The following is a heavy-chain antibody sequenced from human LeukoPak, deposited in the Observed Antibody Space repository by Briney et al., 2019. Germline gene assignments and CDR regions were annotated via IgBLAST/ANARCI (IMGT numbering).Heavy chain of an antibody. CDR1: GFTFSSYA. D-gene: IGHD2-2*02. CDR2: ISYDGSNK. CDR3: AKEGIVVVPAAIHYYYYYMDV. V-gene: IGHV3-30-3*02. Sequence: GGSLRLSCAASGFTFSSYAMHWVRQAPGKGLEWVAVISYDGSNKYYADSVKGRFTISRDNSKNTLYLQMNSLRAEDTAVYYCAKEGIVVVPAAIHYYYYYMDVWGKGTTVTVSS. J-gene: IGHJ6*03.